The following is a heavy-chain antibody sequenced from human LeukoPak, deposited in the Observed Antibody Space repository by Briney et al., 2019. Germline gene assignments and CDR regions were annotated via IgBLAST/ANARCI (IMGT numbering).Heavy chain of an antibody. CDR2: IIPILGIA. V-gene: IGHV1-69*04. CDR1: GGTFSSYT. CDR3: ARDGGSSGYYSFDY. D-gene: IGHD3-22*01. Sequence: SVKVSCKASGGTFSSYTISWVRQAPGQGLGWMGRIIPILGIANYAQKFQGRVTITADKSTSTAYMELSSLRSEDTAVYYCARDGGSSGYYSFDYWGQGTLVTVSS. J-gene: IGHJ4*02.